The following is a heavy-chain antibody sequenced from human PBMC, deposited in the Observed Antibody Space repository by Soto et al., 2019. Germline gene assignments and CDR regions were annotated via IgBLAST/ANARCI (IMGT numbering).Heavy chain of an antibody. CDR3: ARDSRYVGDNYGLDH. CDR1: GFTVSRTY. V-gene: IGHV3-53*01. Sequence: GGSLRLSCAASGFTVSRTYMTWVRRAPGKGLEWVSVIYSAGNTYYADSVKGRFTISRDNSRNTVYLQMNSLRAEDTAIYYCARDSRYVGDNYGLDHWGQGSLVTVYS. D-gene: IGHD3-16*01. CDR2: IYSAGNT. J-gene: IGHJ4*02.